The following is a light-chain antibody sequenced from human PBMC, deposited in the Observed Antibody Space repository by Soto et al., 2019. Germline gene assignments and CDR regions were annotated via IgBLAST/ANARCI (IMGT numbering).Light chain of an antibody. CDR3: SSYTTSSTLVI. Sequence: QSVLTQPASVSGSLGQSITISCTGSSSDVGGYNYVSWYQQRPGKAPKLMIYDVSIRPSGVSNRFSGSKSGNAASLTISGLQAEDEADYYCSSYTTSSTLVIFGGGTKVTVL. CDR1: SSDVGGYNY. J-gene: IGLJ2*01. V-gene: IGLV2-14*01. CDR2: DVS.